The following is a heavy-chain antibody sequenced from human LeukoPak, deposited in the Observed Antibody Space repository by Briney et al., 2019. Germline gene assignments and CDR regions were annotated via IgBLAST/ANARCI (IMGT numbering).Heavy chain of an antibody. J-gene: IGHJ6*01. CDR3: ARTLEWAGKYGMDV. CDR1: GFTFSSYD. Sequence: GGSLRLSCAASGFTFSSYDMHWDRQATGKGLEWVSAIGTAGDTYYPGSVKGRFTISRENAKNSLYLQMNSLRAGDTAVYYCARTLEWAGKYGMDVWGQGTTVTVSS. V-gene: IGHV3-13*01. D-gene: IGHD2-8*01. CDR2: IGTAGDT.